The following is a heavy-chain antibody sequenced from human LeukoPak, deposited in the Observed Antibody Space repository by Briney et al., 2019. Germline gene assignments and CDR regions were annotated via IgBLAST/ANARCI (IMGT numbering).Heavy chain of an antibody. D-gene: IGHD4-23*01. CDR2: IKQDGSDK. J-gene: IGHJ4*02. CDR3: ARDKGPVTLDY. CDR1: GFTFSSYW. Sequence: GGSLRLSYAASGFTFSSYWMSWDRQAPGKGLEWVASIKQDGSDKYYMDSVKGRFTISKDNAKNSLYLQMNSLRAQDTALYYCARDKGPVTLDYWGQGTLVTVSS. V-gene: IGHV3-7*01.